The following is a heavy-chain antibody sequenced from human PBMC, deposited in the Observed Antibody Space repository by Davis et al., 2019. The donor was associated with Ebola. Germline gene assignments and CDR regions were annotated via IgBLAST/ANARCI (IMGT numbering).Heavy chain of an antibody. V-gene: IGHV1-46*01. J-gene: IGHJ4*02. CDR3: ARDLGYCSSGSCLVDY. CDR2: INPSGGST. CDR1: GYTFTSYY. Sequence: AASVKVSCKASGYTFTSYYMNWVRQAPGQGLEWMGIINPSGGSTSYAQKFQGRVTMTRDTSTSTVYMELSSLRSEDTAVYYCARDLGYCSSGSCLVDYWGQGILVTVSS. D-gene: IGHD2-15*01.